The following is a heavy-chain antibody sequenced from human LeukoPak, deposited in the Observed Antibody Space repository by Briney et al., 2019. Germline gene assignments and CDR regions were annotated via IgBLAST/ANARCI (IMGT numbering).Heavy chain of an antibody. Sequence: SETLSLTCAVYGGSFSGYYWSWIRQPPGKGLEWIGEINHSGSTNYNPSLKSRVTISVDTSKNQFSLKLSSVTAADTAVYYCARALLVNWFDPWGQGTLVTVSS. J-gene: IGHJ5*02. CDR1: GGSFSGYY. CDR2: INHSGST. D-gene: IGHD2-15*01. V-gene: IGHV4-34*01. CDR3: ARALLVNWFDP.